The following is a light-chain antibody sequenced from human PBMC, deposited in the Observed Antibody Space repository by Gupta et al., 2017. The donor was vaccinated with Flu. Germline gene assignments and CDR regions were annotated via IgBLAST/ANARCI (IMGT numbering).Light chain of an antibody. V-gene: IGKV1-9*01. CDR3: QHENSSPST. CDR1: QDISSY. J-gene: IGKJ2*02. Sequence: DTQLIQSPSFLSASVGDRVTITCRASQDISSYLAWYQQRPGKAPRLLIYSVSTVQSGVRSRFSGSGFGTEFTLTISSRQPEDFATYYCQHENSSPSTFGQGTKMDI. CDR2: SVS.